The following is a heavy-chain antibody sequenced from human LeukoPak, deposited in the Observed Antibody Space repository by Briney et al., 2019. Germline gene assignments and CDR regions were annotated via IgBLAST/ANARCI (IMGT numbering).Heavy chain of an antibody. V-gene: IGHV3-74*01. CDR1: GITFSSYW. CDR2: INSDGRST. CDR3: ARSAYPGNSVIED. Sequence: GGSLRRSCAGSGITFSSYWMHWVRQAPGKGLVWVSRINSDGRSTNYADSVKGRFTIARDNAKNTLYLQMNSLRAEDTAVYYCARSAYPGNSVIEDWGRGTLVTVSS. D-gene: IGHD4-23*01. J-gene: IGHJ4*02.